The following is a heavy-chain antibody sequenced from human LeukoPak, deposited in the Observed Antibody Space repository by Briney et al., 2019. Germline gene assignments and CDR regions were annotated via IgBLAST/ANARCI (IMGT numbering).Heavy chain of an antibody. J-gene: IGHJ6*02. D-gene: IGHD6-13*01. CDR3: VRDAGQQLSYYYGMDV. V-gene: IGHV3-11*01. CDR1: GFTFSDYY. Sequence: GGSLRLSCAASGFTFSDYYMSWIRQAPWKGLEWVSYISSSGSTIYYADSVKGRFTISRDNAKNSLYLQMNSLRAEDTAVYYCVRDAGQQLSYYYGMDVWGQGTTVTVSS. CDR2: ISSSGSTI.